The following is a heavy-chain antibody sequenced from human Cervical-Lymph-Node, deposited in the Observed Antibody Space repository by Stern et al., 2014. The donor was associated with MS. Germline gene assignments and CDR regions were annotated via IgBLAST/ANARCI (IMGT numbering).Heavy chain of an antibody. V-gene: IGHV3-74*02. J-gene: IGHJ4*02. CDR1: GFTFSNYW. D-gene: IGHD6-19*01. CDR3: ATGLSPPLDY. Sequence: EVQLVESGGGGVQPGGSLRLYCKASGFTFSNYWMHWVLQAPGNGLVWVGRINGDGTRPTYADSVKGRFTVSRDNAHNTLYLQTDTLRVEDTAIYYCATGLSPPLDYWGQGTLVIVSS. CDR2: INGDGTRP.